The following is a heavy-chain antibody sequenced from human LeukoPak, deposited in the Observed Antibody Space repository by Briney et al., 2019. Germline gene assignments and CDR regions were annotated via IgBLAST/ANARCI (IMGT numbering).Heavy chain of an antibody. J-gene: IGHJ4*02. CDR1: GFTFSSYS. D-gene: IGHD2-15*01. Sequence: GGSLRLSCAASGFTFSSYSMNWVRQAPGKGLEWVSSISSGSTYIYYADSLKGRFTISGDNAKNSLYLQMNSLRAEDTAVYYCAKDPVVVAATHDYWGQGTLVTVSS. CDR3: AKDPVVVAATHDY. V-gene: IGHV3-21*04. CDR2: ISSGSTYI.